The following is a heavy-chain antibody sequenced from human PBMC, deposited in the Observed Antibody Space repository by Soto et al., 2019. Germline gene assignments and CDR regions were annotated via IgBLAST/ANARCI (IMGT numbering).Heavy chain of an antibody. J-gene: IGHJ5*02. CDR1: GGSISSYD. CDR2: IYYSGST. CDR3: ARARTTMVRGVISGWFDP. Sequence: QVQLQESGRGLVKPSETLSLTCTVSGGSISSYDWSWIRQPPGKGLEWIGYIYYSGSTNYNPSLKSRVTISVDTSKNQFSLKLSSVTAADTAVYYCARARTTMVRGVISGWFDPWGQGTLVTVSS. V-gene: IGHV4-59*01. D-gene: IGHD3-10*01.